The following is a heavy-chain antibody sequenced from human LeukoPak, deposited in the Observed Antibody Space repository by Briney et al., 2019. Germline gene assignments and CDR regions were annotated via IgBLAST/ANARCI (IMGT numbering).Heavy chain of an antibody. V-gene: IGHV3-74*01. CDR3: VRVSNFKIDY. D-gene: IGHD5-24*01. Sequence: GGSLRPSYAASGFTVSTYVMHWVRRAPGEGLVWVSRINHDGSDISYADSVKGRSTISRDNAKNTLYLQMNSLRADDTAIYYCVRVSNFKIDYWGQGTLVTVSS. CDR2: INHDGSDI. J-gene: IGHJ4*02. CDR1: GFTVSTYV.